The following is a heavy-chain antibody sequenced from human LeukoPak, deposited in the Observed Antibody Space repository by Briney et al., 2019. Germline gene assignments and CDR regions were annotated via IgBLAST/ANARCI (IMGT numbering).Heavy chain of an antibody. CDR2: INPNSSGT. J-gene: IGHJ6*02. Sequence: ASVKVSCKASGYTFTGYYMHWVRQAPGQGLEWMGWINPNSSGTNYAQKFQGRVTMTRDTSISTAYMELSRLRSDDTAVYYCARDRLDSSSWAAPYYYYGMDVWGQGTTVTVSS. CDR3: ARDRLDSSSWAAPYYYYGMDV. CDR1: GYTFTGYY. D-gene: IGHD6-13*01. V-gene: IGHV1-2*02.